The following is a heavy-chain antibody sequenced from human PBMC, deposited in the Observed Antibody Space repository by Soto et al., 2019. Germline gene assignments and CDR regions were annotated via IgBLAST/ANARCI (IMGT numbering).Heavy chain of an antibody. CDR2: LDPSDSYS. J-gene: IGHJ6*02. D-gene: IGHD3-22*01. CDR3: ARLSVVDYYGMDV. CDR1: GYSFTSYC. Sequence: EVQLVQSGAEVKKPGESLRISCKGSGYSFTSYCISWVRQMPGKCLEWMGRLDPSDSYSNYSPSFQGHVTISADKSISTAYLQWNSLKASDTAIYYCARLSVVDYYGMDVWGQGTTVTVSS. V-gene: IGHV5-10-1*01.